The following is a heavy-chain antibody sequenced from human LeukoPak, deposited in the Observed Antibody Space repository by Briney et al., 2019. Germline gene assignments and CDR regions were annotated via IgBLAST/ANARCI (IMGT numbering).Heavy chain of an antibody. CDR1: GFTFSSYA. Sequence: GGSLRLSCAASGFTFSSYAMTWVRQAPGKGLEWVSLIGSSGGSTYYADSVKGRFTISRDNSKNTLSLQMNSLRVEDTAIYYCAKDIQLSTWGLGTMVTVSS. J-gene: IGHJ3*01. D-gene: IGHD5-24*01. CDR2: IGSSGGST. V-gene: IGHV3-23*01. CDR3: AKDIQLST.